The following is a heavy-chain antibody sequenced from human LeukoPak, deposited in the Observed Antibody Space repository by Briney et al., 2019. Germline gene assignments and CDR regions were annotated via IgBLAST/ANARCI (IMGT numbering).Heavy chain of an antibody. D-gene: IGHD3-16*01. CDR1: GFTFSSYW. J-gene: IGHJ4*02. CDR3: ARTSPTSHFDF. Sequence: PGGSLRLSCVASGFTFSSYWMHWVRQAPGKGLVWVSRINSDGSSTSYADSVKGRFTISRDNAKNTLYLQMNSLRAEDTAVYYCARTSPTSHFDFWGQGTLVTVSS. CDR2: INSDGSST. V-gene: IGHV3-74*01.